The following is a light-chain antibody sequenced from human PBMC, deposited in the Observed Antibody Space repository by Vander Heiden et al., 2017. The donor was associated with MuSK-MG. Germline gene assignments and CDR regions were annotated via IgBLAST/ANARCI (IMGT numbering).Light chain of an antibody. Sequence: EIVMTQSPATLSVTPGERATLSCRASQSVSNNLAWYQQKPGQAPRLLIYGASTRATGVPARFSGSGYGTDFTLTISSLQSEDFAVYYCQQNNNWPPITFGQGTLMEIK. CDR3: QQNNNWPPIT. CDR2: GAS. V-gene: IGKV3-15*01. J-gene: IGKJ5*01. CDR1: QSVSNN.